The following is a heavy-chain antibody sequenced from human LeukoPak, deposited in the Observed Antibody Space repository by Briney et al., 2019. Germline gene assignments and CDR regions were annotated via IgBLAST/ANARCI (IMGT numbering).Heavy chain of an antibody. Sequence: GGSLRLSCAASGFTFSNAWMNWVRQAPGKGLEWVGRIKSKTDGGTTDYAAPVKGRFTISRDDSKNTLYLQMNSLKTEDTVVYYCTGSAWDGSGSYYYYYGMDVWGQGTTVTVSS. D-gene: IGHD3-10*01. CDR2: IKSKTDGGTT. V-gene: IGHV3-15*07. CDR1: GFTFSNAW. CDR3: TGSAWDGSGSYYYYYGMDV. J-gene: IGHJ6*02.